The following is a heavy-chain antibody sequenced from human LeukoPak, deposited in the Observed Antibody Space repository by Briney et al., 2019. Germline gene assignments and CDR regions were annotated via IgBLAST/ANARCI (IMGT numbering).Heavy chain of an antibody. CDR1: GFTFSSYG. Sequence: GGSLRLSCAASGFTFSSYGMHWVRQAPGKGLEWVAFIRYDGSNKYYADSVKGRFTISRDNSKNTLYLQMNSLRAEVTAVYYCAELSDSGSSWRRTRFDYWGQGTLVTVSS. J-gene: IGHJ4*02. V-gene: IGHV3-30*02. CDR2: IRYDGSNK. D-gene: IGHD2-15*01. CDR3: AELSDSGSSWRRTRFDY.